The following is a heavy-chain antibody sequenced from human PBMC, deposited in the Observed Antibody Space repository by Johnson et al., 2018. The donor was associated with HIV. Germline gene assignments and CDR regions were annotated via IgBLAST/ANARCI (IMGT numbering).Heavy chain of an antibody. Sequence: VQLVESGGGVVQPGGSLRLSCVGSGFTFSTNWMHWVRQAPGKGLVWVSRIHSDGSSTSYADSVKGRFTISRDNAKNTLYLQMDSLGAEDTAVYYCARVQLLADDVFNIWGQGTMVTVSS. CDR3: ARVQLLADDVFNI. J-gene: IGHJ3*02. D-gene: IGHD3-10*01. CDR2: IHSDGSST. CDR1: GFTFSTNW. V-gene: IGHV3-74*02.